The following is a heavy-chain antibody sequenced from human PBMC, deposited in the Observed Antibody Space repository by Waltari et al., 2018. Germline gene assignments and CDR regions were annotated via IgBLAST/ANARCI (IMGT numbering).Heavy chain of an antibody. CDR3: ARWVLKWVHLPFDS. Sequence: QLQLQESGPGLVKPSETLSLTCTVSGDSITSSGHYLGWIRQPPGRGLDWIGTFYYDGSTYYNPSLKSRVTISGDTSKNQFSLKLSSVTAADTAVYYCARWVLKWVHLPFDSWGQGTLVTVSS. V-gene: IGHV4-39*07. CDR2: FYYDGST. J-gene: IGHJ4*02. CDR1: GDSITSSGHY. D-gene: IGHD1-26*01.